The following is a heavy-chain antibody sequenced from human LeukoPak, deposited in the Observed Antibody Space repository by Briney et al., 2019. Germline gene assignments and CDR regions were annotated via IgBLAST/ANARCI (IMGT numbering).Heavy chain of an antibody. V-gene: IGHV1-18*01. J-gene: IGHJ4*02. CDR2: ISSYDGNT. CDR1: GYAFTSYG. Sequence: ASVKVSCKASGYAFTSYGFSWVRQAPGQGLEWMGWISSYDGNTKSIDKLQGRVTMTTDTSTNTAYMELRSLRSDDTAVYYCARDAYGSGKGYFDYWGQGTLVTASS. D-gene: IGHD3-10*01. CDR3: ARDAYGSGKGYFDY.